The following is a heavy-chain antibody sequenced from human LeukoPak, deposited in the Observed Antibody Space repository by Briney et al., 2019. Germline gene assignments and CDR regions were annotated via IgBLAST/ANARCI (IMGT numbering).Heavy chain of an antibody. Sequence: GGSLRLSCAASGFTFDDYGMSWVRQAPGKGLEWVSGINWNGGSTGYADSVKGRFTISRDNAKNTLYLQMNSLRAEDTAVYYCAREKDYYDSSGYYYNWFDPWGQGTLVTVSS. CDR3: AREKDYYDSSGYYYNWFDP. CDR2: INWNGGST. D-gene: IGHD3-22*01. J-gene: IGHJ5*02. CDR1: GFTFDDYG. V-gene: IGHV3-20*04.